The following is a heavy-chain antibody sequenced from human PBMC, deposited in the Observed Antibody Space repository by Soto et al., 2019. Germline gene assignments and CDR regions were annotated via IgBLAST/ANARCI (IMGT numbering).Heavy chain of an antibody. V-gene: IGHV3-23*01. J-gene: IGHJ4*02. CDR2: TSGSGGST. Sequence: GGSLRLSCAASGFTFSSYAMSCVRQAPGKGLEGVSATSGSGGSTYYADSVKGRFTIPRDNSKNTLYLQMNSLRAEDTAVYYCAKTVSGSGPRADYWGQGTLVTVSS. CDR1: GFTFSSYA. D-gene: IGHD3-10*01. CDR3: AKTVSGSGPRADY.